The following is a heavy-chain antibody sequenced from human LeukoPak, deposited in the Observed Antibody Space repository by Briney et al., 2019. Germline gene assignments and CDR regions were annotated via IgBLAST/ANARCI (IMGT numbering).Heavy chain of an antibody. Sequence: GGSLRLSCAASGFTFSSYSLNWVRQAPGKGLEWVSSISSSSSYIYYADSVKGRFTISRDNSKNTLYLQMNSLRAEDTAVYYCAREYCSGGSCYLPASGYFDYWGQGTLVTVSS. CDR1: GFTFSSYS. D-gene: IGHD2-15*01. J-gene: IGHJ4*02. CDR2: ISSSSSYI. V-gene: IGHV3-21*04. CDR3: AREYCSGGSCYLPASGYFDY.